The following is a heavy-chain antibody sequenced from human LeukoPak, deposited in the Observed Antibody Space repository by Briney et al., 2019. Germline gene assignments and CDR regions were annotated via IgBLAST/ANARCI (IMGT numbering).Heavy chain of an antibody. CDR2: INPNSGGT. V-gene: IGHV1-2*02. D-gene: IGHD3-3*01. Sequence: ASVKVSCKASGYTFTSYYMHWVRQAPGQGLEWMGWINPNSGGTNYAQKFQGRVTMTRDTSISTAYMELSRLRSDDTAVYYCARALDQYYDFWSGYYGYWGQGTLVTVSS. J-gene: IGHJ4*02. CDR1: GYTFTSYY. CDR3: ARALDQYYDFWSGYYGY.